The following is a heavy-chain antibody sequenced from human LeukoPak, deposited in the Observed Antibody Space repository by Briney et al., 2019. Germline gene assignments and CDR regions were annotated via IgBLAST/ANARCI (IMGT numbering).Heavy chain of an antibody. V-gene: IGHV3-23*01. CDR3: AKGSTTGYCSSTSCSYYFDY. CDR1: GFTFSSYA. D-gene: IGHD2-2*01. CDR2: ISGSGGST. J-gene: IGHJ4*02. Sequence: PGGSLRLSCSASGFTFSSYAMSWVRQAPGKGLEWVSAISGSGGSTYYADSVKGRFTISRDNAKNTLYLQMNSLRAEDTAVYYCAKGSTTGYCSSTSCSYYFDYWGQGTLVTVSS.